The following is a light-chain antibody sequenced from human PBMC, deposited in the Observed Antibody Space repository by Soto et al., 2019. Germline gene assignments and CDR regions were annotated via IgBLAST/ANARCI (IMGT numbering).Light chain of an antibody. Sequence: QSALTQPPSASGSPGQSVTISCTGTSSDVGGYNYVSWYQQYPGRAPKLMIYEVTKRPSGVPDRFSGSKSGNTASLTVSGLQAEDEADYYCSSYAASNNFYFVFGGGTKRTFL. V-gene: IGLV2-8*01. CDR3: SSYAASNNFYFV. CDR2: EVT. CDR1: SSDVGGYNY. J-gene: IGLJ3*02.